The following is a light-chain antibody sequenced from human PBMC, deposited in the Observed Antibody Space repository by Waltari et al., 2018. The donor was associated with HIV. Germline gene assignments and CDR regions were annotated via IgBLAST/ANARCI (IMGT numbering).Light chain of an antibody. Sequence: SYELTQPPSMSVSPGQAARITCPGDKLGNKYACWYQQKPGQSPVLGIYHDSKRPSGIPERFSGSNSGNTATLTISGTQAMDEADYYCQAWDSSTVVFGGGTKLTVL. CDR1: KLGNKY. J-gene: IGLJ2*01. CDR3: QAWDSSTVV. CDR2: HDS. V-gene: IGLV3-1*01.